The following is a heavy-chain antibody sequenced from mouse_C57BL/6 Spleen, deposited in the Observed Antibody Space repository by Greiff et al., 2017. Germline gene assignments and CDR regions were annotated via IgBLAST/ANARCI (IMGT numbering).Heavy chain of an antibody. CDR1: GYAFTNYL. CDR3: ARSPYDSYFDY. J-gene: IGHJ2*01. CDR2: INPGSGGT. Sequence: VQLQQSGAELVRPGTSVKVSCKASGYAFTNYLIEWVKQRPGQGLEWIGVINPGSGGTNYNEKFKGKATLTADKSSSTAYMQLSSLTSEDSAVYFCARSPYDSYFDYWGQGTTLTVSS. V-gene: IGHV1-54*01. D-gene: IGHD2-4*01.